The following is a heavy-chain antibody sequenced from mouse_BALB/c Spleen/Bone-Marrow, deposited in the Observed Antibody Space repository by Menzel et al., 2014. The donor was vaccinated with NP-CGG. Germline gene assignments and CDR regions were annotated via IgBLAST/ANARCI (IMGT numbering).Heavy chain of an antibody. J-gene: IGHJ4*01. CDR1: GYTFXSYY. D-gene: IGHD2-4*01. CDR2: INPSNGGT. V-gene: IGHV1S81*02. CDR3: TRSRYDYDNAMDC. Sequence: LVESGAELAKPGASVKLSCKASGYTFXSYYMYWVKQRPGQGLEWIGEINPSNGGTNFNEKFKSKATLTVDKSSSTAYMQLSSLTSEDSAVYYCTRSRYDYDNAMDCWGQGTSVTVPS.